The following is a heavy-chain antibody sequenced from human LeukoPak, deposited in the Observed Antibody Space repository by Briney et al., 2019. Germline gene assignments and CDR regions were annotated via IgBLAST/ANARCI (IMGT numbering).Heavy chain of an antibody. Sequence: GGSLRLSCAASGFTFSSYEMNWVRQAPGKGLEWVSFITGSSSYIYYTDSVKGRFTISRDNAKNSLFLQMNSLRDEDTAVYYCASGFSSSPYFDYWGQGTLVTVSS. J-gene: IGHJ4*02. CDR2: ITGSSSYI. D-gene: IGHD6-6*01. CDR1: GFTFSSYE. CDR3: ASGFSSSPYFDY. V-gene: IGHV3-21*01.